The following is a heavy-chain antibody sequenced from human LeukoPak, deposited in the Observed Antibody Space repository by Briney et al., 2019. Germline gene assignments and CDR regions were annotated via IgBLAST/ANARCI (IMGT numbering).Heavy chain of an antibody. CDR1: GYTFTSYG. CDR3: ARLGVVVPAAIGTLYGMDV. V-gene: IGHV1-18*01. Sequence: ASVKVSCKASGYTFTSYGIGWVRQAPGQGLEWMGWISAYNGNTNYAQKLQGRVTMTTDTSTSTAYMELRSLRSDDTAVYYCARLGVVVPAAIGTLYGMDVWGQGTTVTVSS. CDR2: ISAYNGNT. J-gene: IGHJ6*02. D-gene: IGHD2-2*01.